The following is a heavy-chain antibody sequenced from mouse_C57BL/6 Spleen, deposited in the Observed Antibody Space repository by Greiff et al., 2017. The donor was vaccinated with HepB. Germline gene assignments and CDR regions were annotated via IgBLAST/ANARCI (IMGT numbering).Heavy chain of an antibody. Sequence: VHVKQSGPELVKPGASVKIPCKASGYTFTDYNMDWVKQSHGKSLEWIGDINPNNGGTIYNQKFKGKATLTVDKSSSTAYMELRSLTSEDTAVYYCAKLGRGAYYFDYWGQGTTLTVSS. CDR2: INPNNGGT. CDR3: AKLGRGAYYFDY. V-gene: IGHV1-18*01. CDR1: GYTFTDYN. J-gene: IGHJ2*01. D-gene: IGHD4-1*01.